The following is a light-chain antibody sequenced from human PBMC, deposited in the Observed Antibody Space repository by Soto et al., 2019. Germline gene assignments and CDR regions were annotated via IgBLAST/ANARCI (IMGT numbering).Light chain of an antibody. Sequence: QSALTQPASISGSPGQSITISCTGTGSAVGTYNLVSWYQQHPGKAPNLIIYEGNKRPSGVSRRFSGSKSANTASLTIAGLQAEDEAEYYSCSYVDTSAFVRFGGGTKLTVL. CDR1: GSAVGTYNL. J-gene: IGLJ3*02. CDR3: CSYVDTSAFVR. CDR2: EGN. V-gene: IGLV2-23*03.